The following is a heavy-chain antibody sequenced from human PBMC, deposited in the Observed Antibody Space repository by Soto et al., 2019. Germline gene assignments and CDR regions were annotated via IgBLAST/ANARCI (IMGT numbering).Heavy chain of an antibody. Sequence: SETLSLTCTVSGGSISSYYWSWIRQPPGKGLEWIGYIYYSGSTNYNPSLKSRVTISVDTSKNQFSLKLSSVTAADTAVYYCARYVGNDAFDIWGQGTMVTVSS. CDR2: IYYSGST. CDR1: GGSISSYY. V-gene: IGHV4-59*01. J-gene: IGHJ3*02. D-gene: IGHD3-10*02. CDR3: ARYVGNDAFDI.